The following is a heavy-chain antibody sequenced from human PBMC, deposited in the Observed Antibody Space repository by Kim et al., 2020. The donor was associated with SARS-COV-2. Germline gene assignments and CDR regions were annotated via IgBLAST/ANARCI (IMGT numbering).Heavy chain of an antibody. V-gene: IGHV3-7*01. J-gene: IGHJ4*02. CDR1: GFNFETNW. Sequence: GGSLRLSCAASGFNFETNWMTWVRQAPGQGLEWVANIDQDGTEKHYVDSVKGRFTISRDNAKNSLYLQMDSLRVEDTAVYYCARGGRDSSWYWRHWGQGTLVIVSS. CDR2: IDQDGTEK. D-gene: IGHD6-13*01. CDR3: ARGGRDSSWYWRH.